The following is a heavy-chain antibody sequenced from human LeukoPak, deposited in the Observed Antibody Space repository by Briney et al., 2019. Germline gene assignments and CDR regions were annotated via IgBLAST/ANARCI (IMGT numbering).Heavy chain of an antibody. CDR1: GFTFSDYS. J-gene: IGHJ1*01. CDR2: ISSTSTYI. CDR3: ARFETVAAKPIEH. D-gene: IGHD6-19*01. Sequence: GGSLRLSCAASGFTFSDYSMNWVRQAPGKGLDWVSSISSTSTYILYADSVKDRFTISRDNARNSLYLQMNSLRAEDTAVYYCARFETVAAKPIEHWGPGTLVTVSS. V-gene: IGHV3-21*01.